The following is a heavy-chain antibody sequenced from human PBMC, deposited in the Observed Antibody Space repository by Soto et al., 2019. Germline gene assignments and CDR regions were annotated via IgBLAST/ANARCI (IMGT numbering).Heavy chain of an antibody. D-gene: IGHD4-17*01. J-gene: IGHJ4*02. V-gene: IGHV3-23*01. Sequence: GGSLRLSCAASGFTFSSYAMSWVRQAPGKGLEWVSAISGSGGSTYYADSVKGRFTISRDNSKNPLYLQMNSLRAEDTAVYYCAKDKIGTTVTSLDYWGQGTLVTVSS. CDR2: ISGSGGST. CDR1: GFTFSSYA. CDR3: AKDKIGTTVTSLDY.